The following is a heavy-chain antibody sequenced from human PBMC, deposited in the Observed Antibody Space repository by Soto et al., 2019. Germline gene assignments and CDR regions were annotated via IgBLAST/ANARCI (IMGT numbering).Heavy chain of an antibody. CDR1: GGSINNYY. D-gene: IGHD6-19*01. CDR2: IYYSGST. Sequence: QVQLQESGPGLVKPSETLSLTCTVSGGSINNYYWGWVRQPPGKGLEWIGYIYYSGSTDYNPSLKSRVTMSVDTSKNQFSLKLSSVTAGDTAVYYCARQSRGLAVAGLDSWGQGTLVTVSS. CDR3: ARQSRGLAVAGLDS. V-gene: IGHV4-59*08. J-gene: IGHJ4*02.